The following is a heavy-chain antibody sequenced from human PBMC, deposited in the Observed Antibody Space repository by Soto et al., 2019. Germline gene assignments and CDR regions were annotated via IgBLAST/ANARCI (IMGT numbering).Heavy chain of an antibody. Sequence: QVQLVQSGAEVKKPGSSVKVSCKASGGTFSSYTISWVRQAPGQGLEWMGRIIPILGIANYAQKFQGRVTITADKSTSTADMELSSLRSEDTAVYYCARDQGAGTGGGMDYWGQGTLVTVSS. CDR1: GGTFSSYT. V-gene: IGHV1-69*08. J-gene: IGHJ4*02. D-gene: IGHD6-19*01. CDR3: ARDQGAGTGGGMDY. CDR2: IIPILGIA.